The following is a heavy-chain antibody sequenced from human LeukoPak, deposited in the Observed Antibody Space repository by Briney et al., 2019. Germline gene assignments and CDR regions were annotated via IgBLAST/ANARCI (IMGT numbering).Heavy chain of an antibody. CDR2: MNPNSGNT. CDR1: GYTLTSYD. Sequence: ASVKVSCKASGYTLTSYDINWVRQATGQGLEWMGWMNPNSGNTGYAQKFQGRVTMTRNTSISTAYMELSSLRSEDTAVYYCARGYSSGWLHSLYYYYYGMDVWGQGTTVTVSS. D-gene: IGHD6-19*01. CDR3: ARGYSSGWLHSLYYYYYGMDV. J-gene: IGHJ6*02. V-gene: IGHV1-8*01.